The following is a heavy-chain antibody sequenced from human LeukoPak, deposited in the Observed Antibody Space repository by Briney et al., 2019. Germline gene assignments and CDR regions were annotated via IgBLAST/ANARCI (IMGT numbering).Heavy chain of an antibody. CDR3: ARDNPPNRPTYCGGDCLVAFDI. V-gene: IGHV3-21*01. D-gene: IGHD2-21*02. CDR1: GFTFSSYS. J-gene: IGHJ3*02. CDR2: ISSSSSYI. Sequence: PGGSLRLSCAASGFTFSSYSMNWVRQAPGKGLEWVSSISSSSSYIYYADSVKGRFTISRDNAKNSLYLQMNSLRAEDTAVYYCARDNPPNRPTYCGGDCLVAFDIWGQGTMVTVSS.